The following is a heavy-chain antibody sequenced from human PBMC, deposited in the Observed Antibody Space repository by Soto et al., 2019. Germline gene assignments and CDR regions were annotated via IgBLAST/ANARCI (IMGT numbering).Heavy chain of an antibody. CDR2: INHSGST. D-gene: IGHD6-19*01. CDR3: ARGRQWLNRVDP. V-gene: IGHV4-34*01. J-gene: IGHJ5*02. Sequence: QVQLQQWGAGLLKPSETLSLTCAVYGGSFSGYYWSWIRQPPGKGLEWIGEINHSGSTNYNPSLKSRVTISVDTSKSQFSLKLSSVTAADTAVYYCARGRQWLNRVDPWGQGTLVTVSS. CDR1: GGSFSGYY.